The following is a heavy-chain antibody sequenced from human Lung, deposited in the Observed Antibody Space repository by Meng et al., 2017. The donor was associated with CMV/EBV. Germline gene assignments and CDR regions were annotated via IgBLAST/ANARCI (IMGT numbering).Heavy chain of an antibody. D-gene: IGHD6-6*01. J-gene: IGHJ6*02. CDR1: GFSFSDYY. V-gene: IGHV3-11*04. CDR2: ISSTGSSI. CDR3: ARDPRPGAYYFGMDV. Sequence: GGSXRLSCATSGFSFSDYYMSWIRQAPGKGLEWVSYISSTGSSIYYADSVKGRFTISRDNAKNSLYLQMNSLRAEDTAMYYCARDPRPGAYYFGMDVWGQGXTVTVSS.